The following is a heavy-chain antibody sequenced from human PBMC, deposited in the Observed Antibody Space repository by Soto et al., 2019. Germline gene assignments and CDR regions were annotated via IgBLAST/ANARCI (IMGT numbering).Heavy chain of an antibody. J-gene: IGHJ4*02. Sequence: SVKVSCKASGGTFSRYAISWVRQAPGQGLEWMGGIIPIFGTPNYAQKFQGRVTVTADESTSTAYMELSSLRSDDTAVYYCARGSTAMVLYYFDYWGQGTLVTVSS. CDR1: GGTFSRYA. V-gene: IGHV1-69*13. CDR2: IIPIFGTP. D-gene: IGHD5-18*01. CDR3: ARGSTAMVLYYFDY.